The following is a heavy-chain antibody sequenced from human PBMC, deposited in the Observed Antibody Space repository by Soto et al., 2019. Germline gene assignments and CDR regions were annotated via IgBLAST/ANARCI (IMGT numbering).Heavy chain of an antibody. Sequence: SETLSLTCTVSGGSISSYYWSWIRQPPGKGLEWIGYIYYSGSTNYNPSLKSRVTISVDTSKNQFSLKLSSVTAADTAVYYCASHRRPYYYYYMDVWGKGTTVNVS. CDR1: GGSISSYY. CDR3: ASHRRPYYYYYMDV. V-gene: IGHV4-59*01. CDR2: IYYSGST. J-gene: IGHJ6*03.